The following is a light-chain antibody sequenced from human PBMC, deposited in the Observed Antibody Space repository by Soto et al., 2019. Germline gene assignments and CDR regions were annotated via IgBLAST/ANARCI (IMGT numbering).Light chain of an antibody. J-gene: IGKJ5*01. CDR2: AAS. V-gene: IGKV1-9*01. CDR3: QQLFDSPIT. CDR1: QGISNY. Sequence: DIQMTQSPSTLSASVGDRVTITCRAGQGISNYLAWYQQKPGKAPKLLIYAASTLESGVPSRFSATVSGTEFSLTITSLQPEDFATYYCQQLFDSPITFGQGTRLEIK.